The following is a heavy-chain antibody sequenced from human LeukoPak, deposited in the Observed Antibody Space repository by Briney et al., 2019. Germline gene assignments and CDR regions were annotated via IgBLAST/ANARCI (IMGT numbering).Heavy chain of an antibody. V-gene: IGHV4-38-2*01. J-gene: IGHJ4*02. CDR3: ASPVGG. CDR2: IYYSGST. D-gene: IGHD3-16*01. CDR1: GYSISSGYY. Sequence: SETLSLTCAVSGYSISSGYYWGWIRQPPGKGLKWIGSIYYSGSTYYNPSLKSRVTISVDTSKNQFSLKLSSVTAADTAVYYCASPVGGWGQGTLVTVSS.